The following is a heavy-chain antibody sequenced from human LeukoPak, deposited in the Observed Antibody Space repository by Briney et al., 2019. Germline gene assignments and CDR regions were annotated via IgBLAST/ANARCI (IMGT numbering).Heavy chain of an antibody. CDR3: ARDLYYYYDNSGSRIDP. D-gene: IGHD3-22*01. J-gene: IGHJ5*01. CDR1: GVAISSVGYD. Sequence: SETLSLTCTVSGVAISSVGYDWSWIRQHPGKCLGWIGYIYYSGRTYYNPSLNSPATKSVGTSKNPSSLRLSSVTAAATAVYYRARDLYYYYDNSGSRIDPRGQGTLGNGS. CDR2: IYYSGRT. V-gene: IGHV4-31*01.